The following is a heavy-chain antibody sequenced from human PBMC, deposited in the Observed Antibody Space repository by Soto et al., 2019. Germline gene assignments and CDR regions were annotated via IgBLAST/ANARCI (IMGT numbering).Heavy chain of an antibody. CDR3: ARNWNYVGMNWFDP. V-gene: IGHV4-30-2*01. Sequence: QLLLQESGSGLVRPSQTLSLTCAVSGGSLTNAGYSWTWIRRAPGQGLEWIGHIYHTGNAYYNPSLKSRVTISLDMSKSHFSPNLTSAIAADTAIYYCARNWNYVGMNWFDPWGQGALVTVSS. D-gene: IGHD1-7*01. CDR2: IYHTGNA. J-gene: IGHJ5*02. CDR1: GGSLTNAGYS.